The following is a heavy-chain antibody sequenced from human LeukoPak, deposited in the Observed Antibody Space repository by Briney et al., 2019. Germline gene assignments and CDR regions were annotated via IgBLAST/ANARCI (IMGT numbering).Heavy chain of an antibody. Sequence: SETLSLTCTVSGASVSSYHWSWIRKPPGKGLEWIGYIYYSGSTNYSPSLKSRVTISVDTSKNQFSLMLSSVTAADTAVYYCARHGLEYRSGWSLMDVWGQGTTVTVSS. D-gene: IGHD6-19*01. CDR1: GASVSSYH. J-gene: IGHJ6*02. CDR3: ARHGLEYRSGWSLMDV. CDR2: IYYSGST. V-gene: IGHV4-59*08.